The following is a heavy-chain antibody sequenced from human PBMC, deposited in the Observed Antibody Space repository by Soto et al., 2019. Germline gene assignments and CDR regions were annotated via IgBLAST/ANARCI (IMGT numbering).Heavy chain of an antibody. D-gene: IGHD2-21*01. Sequence: PGGSLRLSCEVSGLTFSKFEMTWVRQAPGQGLEWVPSISSDGATIYYADSVKGRFTISRDNDKNLLYLQMNSLKGEDTATYYCVRVGIVARPYWGQGTPVPVSS. V-gene: IGHV3-48*03. CDR3: VRVGIVARPY. J-gene: IGHJ4*02. CDR2: ISSDGATI. CDR1: GLTFSKFE.